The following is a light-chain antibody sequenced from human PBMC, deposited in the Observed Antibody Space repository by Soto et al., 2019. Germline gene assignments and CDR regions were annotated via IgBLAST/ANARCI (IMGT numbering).Light chain of an antibody. V-gene: IGLV3-21*02. Sequence: SYELTQPPSVSVAPGQTARITCEGNNIGSKSVHWYQQKPGQAPVLVVYDDSDRPSGIPERFSGSNSGNTATLTISRVEAGDEADYYCQVWDSSSDHPYYVFGTGTKLTVL. CDR2: DDS. CDR1: NIGSKS. CDR3: QVWDSSSDHPYYV. J-gene: IGLJ1*01.